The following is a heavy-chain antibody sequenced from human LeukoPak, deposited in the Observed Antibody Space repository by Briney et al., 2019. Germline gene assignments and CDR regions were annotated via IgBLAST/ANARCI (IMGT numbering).Heavy chain of an antibody. D-gene: IGHD3-22*01. Sequence: QPGGSLRLSCAASGFTFSSYAMSWVRQAPGKGLEWVSAISGSGGSTYYADSVKGRFTISRDNSKNTLYLQMNSLRAEDTAVYYCAKDLMDYYDSSGYFQDAFDIWGQGTMVTVSS. CDR3: AKDLMDYYDSSGYFQDAFDI. CDR1: GFTFSSYA. CDR2: ISGSGGST. V-gene: IGHV3-23*01. J-gene: IGHJ3*02.